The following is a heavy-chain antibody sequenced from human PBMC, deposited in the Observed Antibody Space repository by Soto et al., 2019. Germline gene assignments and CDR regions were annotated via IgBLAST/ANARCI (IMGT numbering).Heavy chain of an antibody. Sequence: PSETLSLTCTVSGGSISSGDYYWSWIRQPPGKGLEWIGYIYYSGSTYYNPSLKSRVTISVDTSKNQFSLKLSSVTAADTAVYYCARTSSDYVWGSYRYTLYYFDYWGQGTLVTVSS. CDR3: ARTSSDYVWGSYRYTLYYFDY. CDR1: GGSISSGDYY. CDR2: IYYSGST. J-gene: IGHJ4*02. V-gene: IGHV4-30-4*01. D-gene: IGHD3-16*02.